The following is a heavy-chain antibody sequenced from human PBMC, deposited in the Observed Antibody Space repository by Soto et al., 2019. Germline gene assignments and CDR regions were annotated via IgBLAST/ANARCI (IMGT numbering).Heavy chain of an antibody. Sequence: SLRLSCAASGFTFSSYAMSWVRQAPGKGLEWVSAISGSGGSTYYADSVKGRFTISRDNSKNTLYLQMNSLRAEDTAVYYCAKDPFSSYCGGDCYSGGFDPWGQGTLVTVSS. D-gene: IGHD2-21*02. V-gene: IGHV3-23*01. CDR3: AKDPFSSYCGGDCYSGGFDP. J-gene: IGHJ5*02. CDR1: GFTFSSYA. CDR2: ISGSGGST.